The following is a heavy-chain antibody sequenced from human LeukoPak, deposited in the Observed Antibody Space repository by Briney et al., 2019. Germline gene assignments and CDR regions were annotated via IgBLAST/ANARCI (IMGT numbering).Heavy chain of an antibody. Sequence: SETLSLTCAVYRGSFIGYYWSWIRQPPGKGLEWIADINQNGMTNYNPSLKSRVTMSVDSSKKQFSLMLTSVTAADTAVYYCARGRRMTDIEVAGSFDLWGQGTLVSVSS. D-gene: IGHD2-15*01. CDR1: RGSFIGYY. CDR3: ARGRRMTDIEVAGSFDL. J-gene: IGHJ3*01. CDR2: INQNGMT. V-gene: IGHV4-34*01.